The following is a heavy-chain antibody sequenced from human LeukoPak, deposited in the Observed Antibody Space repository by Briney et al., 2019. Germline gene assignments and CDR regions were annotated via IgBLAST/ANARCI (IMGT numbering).Heavy chain of an antibody. Sequence: GESLKISCKGSGYSFTSYWIGWGRQMPGKGLEWMGIIYPGDSDTRYSPSFQGQVTISADKSISTAYLQWSSLKASDTAMYYCARHGMVRYCSSTSCYNWFDPWGQGTLVTVSS. CDR2: IYPGDSDT. J-gene: IGHJ5*02. CDR1: GYSFTSYW. CDR3: ARHGMVRYCSSTSCYNWFDP. V-gene: IGHV5-51*01. D-gene: IGHD2-2*01.